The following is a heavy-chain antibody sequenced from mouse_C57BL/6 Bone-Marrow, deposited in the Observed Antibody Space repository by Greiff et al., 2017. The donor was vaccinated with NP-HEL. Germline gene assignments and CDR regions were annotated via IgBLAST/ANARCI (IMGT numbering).Heavy chain of an antibody. CDR2: ISSGGDYI. Sequence: EVKLMESGEGLVKPGGSLKLSCAASGFTFSSYAMSWVRQTPEKRLEWVAYISSGGDYIYYAATVKGRFTISRDNARNTLYLQMSSLKSEDTAMYYCTRDPSPPYYYGSSYWGYAMDYWGQGTSVTVSS. D-gene: IGHD1-1*01. V-gene: IGHV5-9-1*02. CDR3: TRDPSPPYYYGSSYWGYAMDY. J-gene: IGHJ4*01. CDR1: GFTFSSYA.